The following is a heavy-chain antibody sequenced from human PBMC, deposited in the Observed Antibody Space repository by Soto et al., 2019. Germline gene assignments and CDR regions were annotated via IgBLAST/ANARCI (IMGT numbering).Heavy chain of an antibody. CDR1: GGTFSSYT. CDR2: IIPILGIA. D-gene: IGHD3-22*01. J-gene: IGHJ6*02. Sequence: PSVKVSCKASGGTFSSYTISWVRQAPGQGLEWMGRIIPILGIANYAQKFQGRVTITADKSTSTAYMELSSLRSEDTAVYYCARGPHYYDSSGYYYYYYGMDVWGQGTTVTVSS. CDR3: ARGPHYYDSSGYYYYYYGMDV. V-gene: IGHV1-69*02.